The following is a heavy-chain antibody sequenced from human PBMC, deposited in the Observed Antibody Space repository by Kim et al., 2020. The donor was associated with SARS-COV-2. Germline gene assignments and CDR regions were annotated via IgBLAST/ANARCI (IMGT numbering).Heavy chain of an antibody. D-gene: IGHD3-10*01. CDR3: GGERYGSGSYH. Sequence: RTPYADSVKGRLSISRDNSKNTIYLQLNSLRAEDTAVYYCGGERYGSGSYHWGRGTVVTVSS. J-gene: IGHJ4*02. V-gene: IGHV3-53*01. CDR2: RT.